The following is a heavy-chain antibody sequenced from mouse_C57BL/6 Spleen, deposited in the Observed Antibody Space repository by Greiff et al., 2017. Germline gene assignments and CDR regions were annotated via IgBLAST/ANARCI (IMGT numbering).Heavy chain of an antibody. J-gene: IGHJ2*01. Sequence: EVKLVESGGGLVKPGGSLKLSCAASGFTFSDYGMHWVRQAPEKGLEWVAYISSGSSTIYYADTVKGRFTISRDNAKNTLFLQMTSLRSEDTAMFYCAKDYYGSSFDYWGQGTTLTVSS. D-gene: IGHD1-1*01. CDR2: ISSGSSTI. V-gene: IGHV5-17*01. CDR1: GFTFSDYG. CDR3: AKDYYGSSFDY.